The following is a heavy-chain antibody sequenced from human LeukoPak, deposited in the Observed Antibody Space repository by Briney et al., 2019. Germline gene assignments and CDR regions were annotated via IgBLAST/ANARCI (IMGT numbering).Heavy chain of an antibody. V-gene: IGHV3-48*04. Sequence: PGGSLRLSCAASGFTFSNAWMNWVRQAPGKGLEWVSYISTGGTTIYYADSVKGRFTISRDNAKNSLYLQMNSLRAEDTAVYYCARDPQPSEYSSGSLENWFDPWGQGTLVTVSS. CDR1: GFTFSNAW. CDR3: ARDPQPSEYSSGSLENWFDP. CDR2: ISTGGTTI. J-gene: IGHJ5*02. D-gene: IGHD6-25*01.